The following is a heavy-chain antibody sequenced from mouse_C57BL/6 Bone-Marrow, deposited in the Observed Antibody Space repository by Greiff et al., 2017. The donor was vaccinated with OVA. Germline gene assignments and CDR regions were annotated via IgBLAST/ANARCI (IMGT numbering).Heavy chain of an antibody. Sequence: VQLMESGPGLVAPSQSLSITCTVSGFSLTSSGVHWVRQPPGKGLEWLVVIWRDGSATYNSALKSRLSISKDNSKRQVFLKMNRLQTDYTAMYDCARRGVVGDMDYWGQGTSVTVSS. CDR3: ARRGVVGDMDY. D-gene: IGHD1-1*01. J-gene: IGHJ4*01. CDR1: GFSLTSSG. CDR2: IWRDGSA. V-gene: IGHV2-6*03.